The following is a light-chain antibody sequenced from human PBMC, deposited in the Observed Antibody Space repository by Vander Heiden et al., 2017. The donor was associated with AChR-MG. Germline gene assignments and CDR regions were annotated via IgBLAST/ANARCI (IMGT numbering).Light chain of an antibody. CDR2: DNN. CDR3: GTWDSGLSVWV. Sequence: SVLPQPPSVSAAPGPNVTISCSGSSSNIGNNYVSWYQQLPGTAPKLLIYDNNKRPSGIPDRFSGSTSGTSATLGITGLQTGDQADYYCGTWDSGLSVWVFGGGTKLTVL. CDR1: SSNIGNNY. V-gene: IGLV1-51*01. J-gene: IGLJ3*02.